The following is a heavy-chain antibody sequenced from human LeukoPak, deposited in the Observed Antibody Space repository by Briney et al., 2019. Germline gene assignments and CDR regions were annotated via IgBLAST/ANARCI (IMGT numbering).Heavy chain of an antibody. CDR3: ARDFGPVDGTIFGVVISAYGMDV. D-gene: IGHD3-3*01. CDR2: INPSGGST. V-gene: IGHV1-46*01. J-gene: IGHJ6*02. CDR1: GYTFTSYD. Sequence: ASVKVSCKASGYTFTSYDINWVRQAPGQGGEWMGLINPSGGSTSYTQKFQGRVTITRDTSTSTVYMELSSLRSEDTAVYYCARDFGPVDGTIFGVVISAYGMDVWGQGTTVTVSS.